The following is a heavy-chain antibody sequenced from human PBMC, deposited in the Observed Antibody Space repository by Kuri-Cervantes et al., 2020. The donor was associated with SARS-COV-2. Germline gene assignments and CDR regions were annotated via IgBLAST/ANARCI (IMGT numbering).Heavy chain of an antibody. V-gene: IGHV3-23*01. CDR3: AKSRRDGDNQRPPYDSSDI. CDR1: EFTFNTYH. D-gene: IGHD5-24*01. Sequence: GGSLRLSCAASEFTFNTYHINWVRQAPGKGLEWVSAISGPGGSTYYADSVKDRFTISRDNSKKTLSLQMNSLRADHTAIYYCAKSRRDGDNQRPPYDSSDIWGQGTMVTVSS. J-gene: IGHJ3*02. CDR2: ISGPGGST.